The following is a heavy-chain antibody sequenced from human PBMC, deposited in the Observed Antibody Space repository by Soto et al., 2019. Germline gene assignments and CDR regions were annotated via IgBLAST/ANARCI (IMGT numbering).Heavy chain of an antibody. J-gene: IGHJ4*02. V-gene: IGHV1-18*01. CDR1: GYTFTSYA. CDR2: ISAYNGNT. Sequence: QVQLVQSGAEVKKPGASVKVSCKASGYTFTSYAISWVRQAPGQGLEWMGWISAYNGNTNYAQTLQGRVTMTTETATSKGYMELRSLRSDDTAVYYCARDAPPEDYWCQGTLVTVSS. CDR3: ARDAPPEDY.